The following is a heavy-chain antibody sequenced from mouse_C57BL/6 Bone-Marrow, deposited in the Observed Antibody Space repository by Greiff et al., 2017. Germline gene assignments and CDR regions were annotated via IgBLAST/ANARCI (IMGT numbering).Heavy chain of an antibody. D-gene: IGHD2-4*01. CDR2: IDPETGDT. V-gene: IGHV14-4*01. CDR3: TTLYDYDHVTFAY. J-gene: IGHJ3*01. Sequence: VQLQQSGAELVRPGASVTLSCTASGFNIKDDYMHWVKQRPEQGLEWIGWIDPETGDTEYASKFQGKATITADTSSNTAYLQLSSLTSEDTAVYYCTTLYDYDHVTFAYWGLGTLVTVSA. CDR1: GFNIKDDY.